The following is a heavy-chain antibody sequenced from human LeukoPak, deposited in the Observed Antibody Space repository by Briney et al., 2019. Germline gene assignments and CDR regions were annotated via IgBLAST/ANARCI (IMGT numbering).Heavy chain of an antibody. CDR1: GGSISSYY. CDR2: IYYSGSI. J-gene: IGHJ4*02. D-gene: IGHD3-10*01. V-gene: IGHV4-59*08. CDR3: ARIGYYGSGSYHIDY. Sequence: SETLSLTCTVSGGSISSYYWSWIRQPPGKGLEWIGNIYYSGSINYNSSLKSRVIISVDTSKNQFSLKLSSVTAADTAVYYCARIGYYGSGSYHIDYWGQGTLVTVSS.